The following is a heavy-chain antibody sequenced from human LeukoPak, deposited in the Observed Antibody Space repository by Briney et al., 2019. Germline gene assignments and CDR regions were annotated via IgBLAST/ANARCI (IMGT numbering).Heavy chain of an antibody. CDR1: GYTFTSCA. CDR3: ARGTDLYYDILGYDY. V-gene: IGHV7-4-1*02. D-gene: IGHD3-9*01. J-gene: IGHJ4*02. Sequence: ASVKVSCKASGYTFTSCAMNWVRQAPGQGLEWMGWINTNTGNPTYAQGFTGRFVFSLDTSVSTEYLQISSLKAEDTAVYYCARGTDLYYDILGYDYWGQGALVTVSS. CDR2: INTNTGNP.